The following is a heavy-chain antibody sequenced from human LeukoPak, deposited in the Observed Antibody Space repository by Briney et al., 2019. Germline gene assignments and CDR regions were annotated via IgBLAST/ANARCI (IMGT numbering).Heavy chain of an antibody. CDR3: AREGTYYDFWSGSDAFDI. Sequence: SETLSLTCTVSGGSISSSSYYWGWIRQPPGKGLEWIVSIYYSGSTYYNPSLKSRVTISVDTSKNQFSLKLSSVTAADTAVYYCAREGTYYDFWSGSDAFDIWGQGTMVTVSS. CDR2: IYYSGST. D-gene: IGHD3-3*01. V-gene: IGHV4-39*02. J-gene: IGHJ3*02. CDR1: GGSISSSSYY.